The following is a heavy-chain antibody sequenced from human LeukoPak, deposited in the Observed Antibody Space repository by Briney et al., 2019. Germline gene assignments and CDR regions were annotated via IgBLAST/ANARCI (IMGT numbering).Heavy chain of an antibody. CDR3: ARGIAAAGTSLSVVWSGYYYGMDV. Sequence: GGSLRLSCAASGFTFSSYEMNWVRQAPGKGLEWVSYISSSGSTIYYADSVKGRFTISRDNAKNSLYLQMNSLRAEDRAVYYCARGIAAAGTSLSVVWSGYYYGMDVWGQGTTVTVSS. CDR1: GFTFSSYE. J-gene: IGHJ6*02. D-gene: IGHD6-13*01. V-gene: IGHV3-48*03. CDR2: ISSSGSTI.